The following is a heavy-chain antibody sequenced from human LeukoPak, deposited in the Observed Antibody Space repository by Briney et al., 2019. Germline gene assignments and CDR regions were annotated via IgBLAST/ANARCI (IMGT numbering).Heavy chain of an antibody. Sequence: PSETLSLTCTVSGGSISSYYWSWIRQPPGKGLEWIGYIYYSGSTNYNPSLKSRVTISVDTSKNQFSLKLSSVTAADTAVYYCARATPLNDFWSGYNYWGQGTLVTVSS. CDR3: ARATPLNDFWSGYNY. CDR2: IYYSGST. J-gene: IGHJ4*02. D-gene: IGHD3-3*01. V-gene: IGHV4-59*12. CDR1: GGSISSYY.